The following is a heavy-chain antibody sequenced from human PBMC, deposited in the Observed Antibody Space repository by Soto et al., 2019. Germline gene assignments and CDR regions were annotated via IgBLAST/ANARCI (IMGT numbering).Heavy chain of an antibody. CDR2: FDPEDGET. J-gene: IGHJ3*02. Sequence: ASVKVSCKVSGYTLTELSMHWVRQAPGKGLEWMGGFDPEDGETIYAQKFQDRVTMTEDTSTDTAYMELSSLRSEDTAVYYCATDGEGTIVGATTYEFDIWGQGTMVTVSS. CDR3: ATDGEGTIVGATTYEFDI. CDR1: GYTLTELS. D-gene: IGHD1-26*01. V-gene: IGHV1-24*01.